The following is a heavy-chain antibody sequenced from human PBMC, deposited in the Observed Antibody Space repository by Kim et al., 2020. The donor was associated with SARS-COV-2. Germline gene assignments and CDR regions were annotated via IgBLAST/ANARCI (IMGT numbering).Heavy chain of an antibody. Sequence: GGSLRLSCAASGFTFSSYEMNWVRQAPGKGLEWVSYISSSGSTIYYADSVKGRFTISRDNAKNSLYLQMNSLRAEDTAVYYCARDWGPGYEVDYWGQGTLVTVSS. V-gene: IGHV3-48*03. J-gene: IGHJ4*02. D-gene: IGHD3-16*01. CDR1: GFTFSSYE. CDR2: ISSSGSTI. CDR3: ARDWGPGYEVDY.